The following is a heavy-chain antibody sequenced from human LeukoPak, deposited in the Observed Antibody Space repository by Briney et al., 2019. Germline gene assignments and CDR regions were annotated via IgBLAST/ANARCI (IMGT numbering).Heavy chain of an antibody. V-gene: IGHV1-2*02. CDR3: AREFRTTTWSFDAFDL. D-gene: IGHD1/OR15-1a*01. J-gene: IGHJ3*01. CDR1: GYTFTDYY. CDR2: INPTSGAT. Sequence: GASVKVSCKASGYTFTDYYMHWVRQAPGQGLDWGGWINPTSGATNYAQKFQGRVTMTRDTSNNTSYMELSRLRSDDTAVYYCAREFRTTTWSFDAFDLWGQGTMVTVSS.